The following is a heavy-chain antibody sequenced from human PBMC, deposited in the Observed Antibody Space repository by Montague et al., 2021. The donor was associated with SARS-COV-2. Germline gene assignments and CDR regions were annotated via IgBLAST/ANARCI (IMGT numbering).Heavy chain of an antibody. D-gene: IGHD3-10*01. CDR3: AREGLKRLLWFGEGYYYGMDV. J-gene: IGHJ6*02. V-gene: IGHV4-30-4*01. CDR1: GGSISSGDYY. Sequence: TLSLTCTVSGGSISSGDYYWSWIRQPPGKGLEWIGYIYYSGSTYYNPSLKSRVTISVDTSKNQFRLKLSSVTAADTAVYYCAREGLKRLLWFGEGYYYGMDVWGQGTTVTVSS. CDR2: IYYSGST.